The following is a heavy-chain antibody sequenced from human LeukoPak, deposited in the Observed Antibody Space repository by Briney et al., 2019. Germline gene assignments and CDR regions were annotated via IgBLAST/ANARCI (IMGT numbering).Heavy chain of an antibody. CDR1: GFTFSSYS. D-gene: IGHD3-22*01. Sequence: PGGSLRLSCAASGFTFSSYSMNWVRQAPGKGLEWVSSISSSSSYIYYADSVKGRFTISRDNAKNSLYLQMNSLRAEDTAAYYCATAKVRDYDSSGYYLFGYWGQGTLVTVSS. J-gene: IGHJ4*02. CDR3: ATAKVRDYDSSGYYLFGY. CDR2: ISSSSSYI. V-gene: IGHV3-21*01.